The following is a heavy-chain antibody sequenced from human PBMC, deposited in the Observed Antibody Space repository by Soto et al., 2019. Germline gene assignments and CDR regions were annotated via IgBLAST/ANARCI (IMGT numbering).Heavy chain of an antibody. CDR1: GYTFTNNG. D-gene: IGHD4-17*01. CDR2: ISTYNGNT. CDR3: ARTTVTASYYYMDV. V-gene: IGHV1-18*01. Sequence: QVPLVQSGAEVKQPGASVKVSCKASGYTFTNNGFTWVRQAPGQGLEWMGWISTYNGNTKYAQKVQGRLTMTTDTSTSTANMELISLRSDDTAVYYCARTTVTASYYYMDVWGKGTTVTVSS. J-gene: IGHJ6*03.